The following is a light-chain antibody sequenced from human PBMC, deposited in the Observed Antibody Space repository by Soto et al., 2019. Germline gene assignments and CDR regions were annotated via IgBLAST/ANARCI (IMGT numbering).Light chain of an antibody. CDR3: AAWDDSLNGHV. CDR2: TNY. CDR1: SSNIGTNP. Sequence: QSVLTQPPSASGTPGQRVTISCSGSSSNIGTNPVNWYQQLPGTAPKLLIYTNYQRPSGVPDRFSGSKSGTSASLAISGLQSEDEADYNCAAWDDSLNGHVSGTGTKVPVL. J-gene: IGLJ1*01. V-gene: IGLV1-44*01.